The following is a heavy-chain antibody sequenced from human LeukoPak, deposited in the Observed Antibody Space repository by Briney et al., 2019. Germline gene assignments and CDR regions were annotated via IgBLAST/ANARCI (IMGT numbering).Heavy chain of an antibody. J-gene: IGHJ5*02. CDR3: AVGGSRMVRGVISWFDP. CDR1: GYTFTVYY. Sequence: GASVTVSFKASGYTFTVYYMHGVRQAPGQGGEWMGWINPNSGGTNYAQKLQGRVTMTTDTSTSTAYMELRSLRSDDTAVYYCAVGGSRMVRGVISWFDPWGQGTLVTVSS. D-gene: IGHD3-10*01. CDR2: INPNSGGT. V-gene: IGHV1-2*02.